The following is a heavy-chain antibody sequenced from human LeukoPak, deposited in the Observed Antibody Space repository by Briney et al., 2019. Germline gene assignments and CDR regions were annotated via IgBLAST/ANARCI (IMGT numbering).Heavy chain of an antibody. D-gene: IGHD3-10*01. CDR2: IYYSGST. Sequence: SQTLSLTCAVSGGSISSGGYSWSWIRQPPGKGLEWIGYIYYSGSTNYNPSLKSRVTISVDTSKNQFSLKLSSVTAADTAVYYCASSDYYDAFDIWGQGTMVTVSS. J-gene: IGHJ3*02. CDR3: ASSDYYDAFDI. CDR1: GGSISSGGYS. V-gene: IGHV4-30-4*07.